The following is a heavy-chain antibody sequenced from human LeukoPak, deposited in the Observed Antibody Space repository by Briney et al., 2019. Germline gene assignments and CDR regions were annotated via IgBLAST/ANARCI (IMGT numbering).Heavy chain of an antibody. CDR3: ARTYSSGWRTFDY. Sequence: SQTLSLTCTVSGGSISSNDHYWSWIRQPPGKGLEWIGEINHSGSTNYNPSLKSRVTISVDTSKNQFSLKLSSVTAADTAVYYCARTYSSGWRTFDYWGQGTLVTVSS. J-gene: IGHJ4*02. CDR2: INHSGST. CDR1: GGSISSNDHY. D-gene: IGHD6-19*01. V-gene: IGHV4-39*07.